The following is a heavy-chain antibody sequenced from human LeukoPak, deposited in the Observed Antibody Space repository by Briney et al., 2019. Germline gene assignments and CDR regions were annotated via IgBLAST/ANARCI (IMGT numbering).Heavy chain of an antibody. V-gene: IGHV4-59*11. CDR3: ARGGNYWPQWWFDP. J-gene: IGHJ5*02. CDR1: GGSMSGQS. Sequence: SETLSLTCTVSGGSMSGQSWSWIRQLPGKGLEWIGYIYYTGSTSYNPSLKSRVTMSLDASKNQFSLELNSVTPADTAVYYCARGGNYWPQWWFDPWGRGTLVSVSS. D-gene: IGHD1-26*01. CDR2: IYYTGST.